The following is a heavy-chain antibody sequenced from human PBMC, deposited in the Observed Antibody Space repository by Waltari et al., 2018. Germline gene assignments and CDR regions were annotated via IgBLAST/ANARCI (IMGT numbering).Heavy chain of an antibody. CDR3: ARVYSGYDSHYYYGMDV. Sequence: QVQLVQSGAEVKKPGSSVKVSCKASGGTFSSYAISWVRQAPGQGLEWMGGIIPIFGTANYAQKFQGRVTITADESTSTAYMELSSLRSEDTAVYYCARVYSGYDSHYYYGMDVWGQGTTVTVSS. D-gene: IGHD5-12*01. CDR2: IIPIFGTA. CDR1: GGTFSSYA. J-gene: IGHJ6*02. V-gene: IGHV1-69*13.